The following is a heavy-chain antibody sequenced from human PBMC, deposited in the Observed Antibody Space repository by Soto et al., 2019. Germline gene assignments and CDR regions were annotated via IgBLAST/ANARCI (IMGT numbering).Heavy chain of an antibody. Sequence: PGGSLRLSCAASGFTFSSYAMHWVRQAPGKGLEWVAVISYDGSNKYYADSVKGRFTISRDNSKNTLYLQMNSLRAEDTAVYYCARAGLPGTTVGTFSPWFDPWGQGTLVTVSS. J-gene: IGHJ5*02. D-gene: IGHD1-7*01. V-gene: IGHV3-30-3*01. CDR3: ARAGLPGTTVGTFSPWFDP. CDR1: GFTFSSYA. CDR2: ISYDGSNK.